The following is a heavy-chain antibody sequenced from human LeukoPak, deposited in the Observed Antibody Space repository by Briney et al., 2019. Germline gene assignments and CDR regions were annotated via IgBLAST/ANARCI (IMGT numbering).Heavy chain of an antibody. J-gene: IGHJ5*02. CDR2: VNPDSGGT. Sequence: ASVKVSCKASGYTFTGYYLHWVRQAPGQGLEWMGWVNPDSGGTNYAQKFQGRVTMTRDTSISTAYMELSRLRSDDTAVYYCARDVLLWFGELSSGATWFDPWGQGTLVTVSS. CDR3: ARDVLLWFGELSSGATWFDP. CDR1: GYTFTGYY. D-gene: IGHD3-10*01. V-gene: IGHV1-2*02.